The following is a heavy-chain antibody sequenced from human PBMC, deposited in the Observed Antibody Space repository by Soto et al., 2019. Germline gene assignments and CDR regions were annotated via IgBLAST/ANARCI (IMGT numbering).Heavy chain of an antibody. CDR3: AIQFRGGSETTATPGVY. J-gene: IGHJ4*02. CDR2: IWYDGSNK. V-gene: IGHV3-33*01. D-gene: IGHD5-12*01. Sequence: QVQLVESGGVVVQPGRSLRLSCAASGFTFRSYGMHWVRQAPGKGLEWVAVIWYDGSNKYYADSVKGRFSISGNNSKNMLYLQMNILRAEATAVYYCAIQFRGGSETTATPGVYWGQGTLVTVSS. CDR1: GFTFRSYG.